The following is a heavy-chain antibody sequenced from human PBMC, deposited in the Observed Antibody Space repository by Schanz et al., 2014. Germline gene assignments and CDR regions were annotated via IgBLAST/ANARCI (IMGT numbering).Heavy chain of an antibody. CDR3: ARGVRIDY. Sequence: EEQLFQSVGGFVHPGGSLILSCVASGVTFSSYAMSWVRQASGKGLEWVANIKQDGSEKYYVDSVKGRFTISRDNAKNSLYLQMNSLTAEDTAVYYCARGVRIDYWGQGTLVTVSS. D-gene: IGHD3-3*01. CDR2: IKQDGSEK. CDR1: GVTFSSYA. J-gene: IGHJ4*02. V-gene: IGHV3-7*01.